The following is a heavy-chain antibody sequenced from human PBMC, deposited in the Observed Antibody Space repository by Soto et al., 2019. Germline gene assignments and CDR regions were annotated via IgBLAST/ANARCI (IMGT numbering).Heavy chain of an antibody. V-gene: IGHV3-30*18. J-gene: IGHJ6*02. CDR3: AKDLQAYGDYSYYYYGMDV. Sequence: QVQLVESGGGVVQPGGSLRLSCTASGFTFTTFGIHWVRQAPGKGLEWVALISYDGHNKYYSDSVKGRFTISRDNYKNTLSLQMNSVRAEDTAVYYCAKDLQAYGDYSYYYYGMDVWGQGTTVSVSS. CDR1: GFTFTTFG. D-gene: IGHD4-17*01. CDR2: ISYDGHNK.